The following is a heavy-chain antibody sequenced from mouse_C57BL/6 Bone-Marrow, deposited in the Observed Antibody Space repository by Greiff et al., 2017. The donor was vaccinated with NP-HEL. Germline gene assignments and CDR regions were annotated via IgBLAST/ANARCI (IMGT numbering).Heavy chain of an antibody. V-gene: IGHV1-66*01. CDR2: IYPGSGNT. D-gene: IGHD1-1*01. J-gene: IGHJ4*01. CDR3: ASITTAPYAMDY. CDR1: GYSFTSYY. Sequence: VKLQESGPELVKPGASVKISCKASGYSFTSYYIHWVKQRPGQGLEWIGWIYPGSGNTKYNEKFKGKATLTADTSSSTAYMQLSSLTSEDSAVYYCASITTAPYAMDYWGQGTSVTVSS.